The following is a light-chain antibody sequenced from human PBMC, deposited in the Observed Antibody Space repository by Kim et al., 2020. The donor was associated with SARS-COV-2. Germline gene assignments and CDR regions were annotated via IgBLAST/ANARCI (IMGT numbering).Light chain of an antibody. V-gene: IGKV1-5*03. J-gene: IGKJ4*01. CDR3: QQYKTYPVT. CDR2: TAS. CDR1: QNIDAW. Sequence: ASVGDRVTITCRASQNIDAWLAWYQQKPGKAPKLLIYTASTLESGVPSRFSGSGAGTEFTLTISSLQPDDFATYYCQQYKTYPVTFGGGTKVDIK.